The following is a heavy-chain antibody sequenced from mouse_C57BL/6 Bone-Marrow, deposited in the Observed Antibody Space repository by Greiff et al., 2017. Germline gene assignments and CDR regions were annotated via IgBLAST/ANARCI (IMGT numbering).Heavy chain of an antibody. D-gene: IGHD1-1*01. CDR2: IRSKSSNYAT. CDR3: VRDSTVVATTSHWYFDV. Sequence: EVHLVESGGGLVQPKGSLKLSCAASGFTFNTYAMHWVRQAPGKGLEWVARIRSKSSNYATYYADSVKDRFTISRDDSQSMLYLQMTNLKTEDTAMYYCVRDSTVVATTSHWYFDVWGTGTTVTVSS. J-gene: IGHJ1*03. V-gene: IGHV10-3*01. CDR1: GFTFNTYA.